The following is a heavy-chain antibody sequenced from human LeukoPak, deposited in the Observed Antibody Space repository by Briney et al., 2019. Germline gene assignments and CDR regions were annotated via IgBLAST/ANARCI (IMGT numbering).Heavy chain of an antibody. J-gene: IGHJ4*02. CDR2: ISGSGGST. Sequence: GGSLRLSCAASGFTFSNYAMSWVRQAPGKGLEWVSGISGSGGSTYYADSVKGRFTISRDNSKNTLYLQMNSLRAEDTAVYFCAKGARYCSGGSCFDEYYFDYWGQGTLVTVSS. CDR1: GFTFSNYA. CDR3: AKGARYCSGGSCFDEYYFDY. V-gene: IGHV3-23*01. D-gene: IGHD2-15*01.